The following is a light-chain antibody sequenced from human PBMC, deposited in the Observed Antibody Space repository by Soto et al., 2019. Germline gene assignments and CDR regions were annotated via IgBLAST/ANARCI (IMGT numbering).Light chain of an antibody. CDR3: QQRNSWPPTFT. J-gene: IGKJ5*01. Sequence: EIVMTQSPATLSVSPGERATLSCRASQNILSNLAWYQQKPGQAPRLLIYGASIRATGIPDRFSGSGSGTEFTLTISRLEPEDFAVYYCQQRNSWPPTFTFGQGTRLEIK. CDR2: GAS. CDR1: QNILSN. V-gene: IGKV3D-15*01.